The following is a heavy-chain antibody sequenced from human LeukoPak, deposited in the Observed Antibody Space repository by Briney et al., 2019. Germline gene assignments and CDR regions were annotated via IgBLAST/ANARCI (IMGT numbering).Heavy chain of an antibody. V-gene: IGHV1-3*01. J-gene: IGHJ4*02. Sequence: ASVKVSCKASGYTFTSYAMHWVRQAPGQRLEWMGWINAGYGNTKYSQKFQGRVTITRDTSASTAYMELSSLRSEDTAVYYCARSRGYSYGWYFDYWGQGTLVTVSS. D-gene: IGHD5-18*01. CDR2: INAGYGNT. CDR3: ARSRGYSYGWYFDY. CDR1: GYTFTSYA.